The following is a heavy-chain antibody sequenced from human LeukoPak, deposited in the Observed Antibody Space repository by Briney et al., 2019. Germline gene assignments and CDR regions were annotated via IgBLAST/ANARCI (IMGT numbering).Heavy chain of an antibody. CDR2: IRSKANSYAT. V-gene: IGHV3-73*01. CDR1: GFTFSGSA. J-gene: IGHJ6*03. Sequence: GGSLRLSXAASGFTFSGSAMHWVRQASGKGLEWVGRIRSKANSYATAYAASVKGRFTISSDDLKNTAYLQMNSLKTEDTAVYYCTRQSDGGNSQGYYYYYYYTDVWGKGTTVTVSS. CDR3: TRQSDGGNSQGYYYYYYYTDV. D-gene: IGHD4-23*01.